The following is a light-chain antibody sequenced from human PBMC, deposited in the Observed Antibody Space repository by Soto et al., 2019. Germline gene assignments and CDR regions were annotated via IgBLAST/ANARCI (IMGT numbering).Light chain of an antibody. Sequence: VLTQSPDTLSVSAGDSATLSCRASQSVSSNYLAWYQQQPGQAPRLLIYDTSTRATGIQARFGGSGSGTEFTLTIRRLEPEDFAVYYCKQYGSSGTCGQGTKVDIK. V-gene: IGKV3-20*01. J-gene: IGKJ1*01. CDR3: KQYGSSGT. CDR1: QSVSSNY. CDR2: DTS.